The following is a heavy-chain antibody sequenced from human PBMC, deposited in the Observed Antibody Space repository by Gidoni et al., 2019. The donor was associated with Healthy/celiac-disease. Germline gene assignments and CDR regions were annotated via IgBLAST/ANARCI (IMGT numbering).Heavy chain of an antibody. V-gene: IGHV5-51*03. Sequence: GKKPGESLKISCKGSGYSFTSYWIGWVRQMPGKGLEWVGIIYPGDSDTRYSPSFQGQVTISADKSIYTAYLQWGSLKASDTAMYYCARLSPEAAVTDRFWFDPWGQGTLVTVSS. J-gene: IGHJ5*02. D-gene: IGHD2-21*02. CDR2: IYPGDSDT. CDR1: GYSFTSYW. CDR3: ARLSPEAAVTDRFWFDP.